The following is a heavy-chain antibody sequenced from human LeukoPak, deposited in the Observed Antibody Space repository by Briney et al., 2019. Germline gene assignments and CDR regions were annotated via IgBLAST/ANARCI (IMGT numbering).Heavy chain of an antibody. CDR3: ARSLGTVRYFDWLLWLDY. Sequence: SGGSLRLSCAASGFTFSSYSMNWVRQAPGKGLEWVSSISSSSSYIYYADSAKGRFTISRDNAKNSLYLQMNSLRAEDTAVYYCARSLGTVRYFDWLLWLDYWGQGTLVTVSS. CDR1: GFTFSSYS. CDR2: ISSSSSYI. V-gene: IGHV3-21*01. J-gene: IGHJ4*02. D-gene: IGHD3-9*01.